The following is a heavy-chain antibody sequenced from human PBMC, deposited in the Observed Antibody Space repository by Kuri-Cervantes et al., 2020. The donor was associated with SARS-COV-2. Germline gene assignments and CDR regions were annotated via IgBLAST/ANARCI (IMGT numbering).Heavy chain of an antibody. CDR3: ARGIPATDYYYYYYGMDV. V-gene: IGHV4-34*01. CDR2: INHSGST. D-gene: IGHD3-16*01. J-gene: IGHJ6*02. Sequence: SETLSLTCAVYGGSFSGYYWSWIRQPPGKGLEWIGEINHSGSTNYNPSLKSRVTISVDTSKNQFSLKLSSVTAADTAVYYCARGIPATDYYYYYYGMDVWGQGTTVTVSS. CDR1: GGSFSGYY.